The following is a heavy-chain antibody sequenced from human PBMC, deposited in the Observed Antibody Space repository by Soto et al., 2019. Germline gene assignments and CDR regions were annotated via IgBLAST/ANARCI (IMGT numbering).Heavy chain of an antibody. CDR3: ARDYGASGYDFNYYYYSGMDV. V-gene: IGHV4-59*01. Sequence: SETLSLTCTVSGGSISSYYWSWIRQPPGKGLEWIGYIYYSGSTNYNPSLKSRVTISVDTSKNQFSLKLSSVTAADTAVYYCARDYGASGYDFNYYYYSGMDVWGQGTTVTV. CDR1: GGSISSYY. J-gene: IGHJ6*02. D-gene: IGHD5-12*01. CDR2: IYYSGST.